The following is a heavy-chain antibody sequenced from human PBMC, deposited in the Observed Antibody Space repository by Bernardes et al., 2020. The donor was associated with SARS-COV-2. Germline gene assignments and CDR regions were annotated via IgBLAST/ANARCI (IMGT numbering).Heavy chain of an antibody. CDR2: ISGSGGST. Sequence: GSLRLSCAASGFTFSSYAMSWVRQAPGKGLEWVSAISGSGGSTYYADSVKGRFTISRDNSKNTLYLQMNSLRAEDTAVYYCAKDWESRDFWSGYPFKSLSYGMDVWVQGTTVTVSS. J-gene: IGHJ6*02. CDR3: AKDWESRDFWSGYPFKSLSYGMDV. V-gene: IGHV3-23*01. CDR1: GFTFSSYA. D-gene: IGHD3-3*01.